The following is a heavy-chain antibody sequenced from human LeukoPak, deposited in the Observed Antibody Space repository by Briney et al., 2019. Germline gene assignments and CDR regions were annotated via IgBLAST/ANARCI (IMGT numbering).Heavy chain of an antibody. CDR2: IRGSGVST. CDR1: GFAFISYA. V-gene: IGHV3-23*01. J-gene: IGHJ4*02. Sequence: GASLLLSCAAAGFAFISYAMCWGRRAPGKALKWVAGIRGSGVSTYYADSVKGPFTISRDNSKNTLYLQMNSLSAEDTAVYYCAKDRYYYDSSGSQYYFDYWGQGTLVTVSS. CDR3: AKDRYYYDSSGSQYYFDY. D-gene: IGHD3-22*01.